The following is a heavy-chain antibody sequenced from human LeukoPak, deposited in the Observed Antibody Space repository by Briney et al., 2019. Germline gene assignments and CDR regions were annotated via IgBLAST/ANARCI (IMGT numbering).Heavy chain of an antibody. CDR1: GFTFSNNW. Sequence: GGSLRLSCAASGFTFSNNWMTWVRQAPGKGLEWVASVKKDESEKYYVDSVKGRFTISRDNAKNTLYLQMNSLRVEDTAVYYCAKALWFRELFNPFDIWGQGTMVTVSS. J-gene: IGHJ3*02. D-gene: IGHD3-10*01. V-gene: IGHV3-7*01. CDR3: AKALWFRELFNPFDI. CDR2: VKKDESEK.